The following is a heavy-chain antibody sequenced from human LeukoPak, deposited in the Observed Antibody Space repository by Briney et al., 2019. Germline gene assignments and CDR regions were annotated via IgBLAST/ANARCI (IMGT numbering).Heavy chain of an antibody. CDR2: INHSGST. V-gene: IGHV4-39*07. J-gene: IGHJ4*02. Sequence: SGPTLVKPTQTLTLTCTFSGFSLSTRGMCVSWIRQPPGKGLEWIGEINHSGSTNYNPSLKSRVTISVDTSKNQFSLKLSSVTAADTAVYYCARRSRDRFGWIQLWNFDYWGQGTLVTVSS. D-gene: IGHD5-18*01. CDR1: GFSLSTRGM. CDR3: ARRSRDRFGWIQLWNFDY.